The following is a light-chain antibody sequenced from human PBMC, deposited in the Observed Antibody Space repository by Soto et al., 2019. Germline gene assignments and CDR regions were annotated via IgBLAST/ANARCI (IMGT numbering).Light chain of an antibody. Sequence: DIQMTQSPTSLPASVGDRVTITCRASQSISSYLNWYQQTPGKAPNLLIYDSTNLQSGVPSRFSGSGSGTDFTLTISSLQTEDFATYYCQQSYSTPRTFGQGTNVEIK. CDR2: DST. CDR3: QQSYSTPRT. CDR1: QSISSY. V-gene: IGKV1-39*01. J-gene: IGKJ1*01.